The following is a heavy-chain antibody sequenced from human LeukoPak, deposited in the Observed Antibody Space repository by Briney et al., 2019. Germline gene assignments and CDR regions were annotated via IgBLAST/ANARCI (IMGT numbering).Heavy chain of an antibody. CDR2: IIPILGIA. D-gene: IGHD2-21*01. Sequence: WASVKVSCKASGGTFSSYAISWVRQAPGQGLEWMGRIIPILGIANYAQKFQGRVTITADKSTSTAYMELSSLRSEDTAVYYCARVEGEGDWFDPWGQGTLVTVSS. V-gene: IGHV1-69*04. CDR3: ARVEGEGDWFDP. J-gene: IGHJ5*02. CDR1: GGTFSSYA.